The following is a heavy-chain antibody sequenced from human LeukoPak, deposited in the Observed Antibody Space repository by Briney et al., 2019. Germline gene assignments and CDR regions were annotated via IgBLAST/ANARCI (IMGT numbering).Heavy chain of an antibody. CDR3: AKDSGLWGFDT. V-gene: IGHV3-23*01. CDR2: ISGSGGGT. J-gene: IGHJ5*02. D-gene: IGHD5-18*01. CDR1: GFTFSSSA. Sequence: PGGSLRLSCATSGFTFSSSAMSWVRQPPGKGLAWVSTISGSGGGTYYADSVKGRFTISRDNSKNTLYLQMNTLRAEDSAVYYCAKDSGLWGFDTWGQGTLVTVSS.